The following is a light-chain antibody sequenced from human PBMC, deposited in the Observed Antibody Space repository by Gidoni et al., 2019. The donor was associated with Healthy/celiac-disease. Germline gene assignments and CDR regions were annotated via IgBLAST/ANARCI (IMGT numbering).Light chain of an antibody. Sequence: IVMTQSPDSLAASGRARAPINCKSIPSVLYSYNTKNYLAWYQQKPGQPPTLLIYWASTRASVVPDRFSSSRSCRNCTLTVSSLQAEDVAVDYCYQYYSTPPTFGQGTKVEIK. J-gene: IGKJ1*01. CDR3: YQYYSTPPT. V-gene: IGKV4-1*01. CDR2: WAS. CDR1: PSVLYSYNTKNY.